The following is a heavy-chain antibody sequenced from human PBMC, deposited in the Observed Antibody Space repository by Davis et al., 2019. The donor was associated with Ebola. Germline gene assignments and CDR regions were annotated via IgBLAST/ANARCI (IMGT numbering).Heavy chain of an antibody. V-gene: IGHV4-59*08. Sequence: MPSETLSLTCTVSGGSISSYYWSWIRQPPGKGLEWIGYIYYSGSTYYNPSLKSRVTISVDTSKNQFSLKLSSVTAADTAVYYCARHSTYVLGIVAYVDYWGQGTLVTVSS. CDR1: GGSISSYY. J-gene: IGHJ4*02. D-gene: IGHD1-26*01. CDR2: IYYSGST. CDR3: ARHSTYVLGIVAYVDY.